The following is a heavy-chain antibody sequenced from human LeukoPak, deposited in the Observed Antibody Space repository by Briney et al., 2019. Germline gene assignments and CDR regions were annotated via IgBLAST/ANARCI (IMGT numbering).Heavy chain of an antibody. J-gene: IGHJ6*02. CDR2: IWYDGSNK. D-gene: IGHD6-13*01. Sequence: GGSLRLSCAASGFTFSSYGMHWVRQAPGKGLEWVAVIWYDGSNKYYADSVKGRFTISRDNAKNSLYLQMSSLRAEDTAVYYCARDRDSSSWYFGGYYYGMDVWGQGTTVTVSS. CDR3: ARDRDSSSWYFGGYYYGMDV. CDR1: GFTFSSYG. V-gene: IGHV3-33*01.